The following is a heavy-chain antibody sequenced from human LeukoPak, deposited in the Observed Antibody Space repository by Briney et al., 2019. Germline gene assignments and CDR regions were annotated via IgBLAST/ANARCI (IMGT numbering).Heavy chain of an antibody. J-gene: IGHJ4*02. V-gene: IGHV3-7*01. Sequence: PGGSLRLSCAASGFTFSSYWMSWVRQAPGKGLEWVANIKQDGSEKYYVDSVKGRFTISRDNAKNSLYLQMNSLRAEDTAVYYCARDLASGYQLLFGDYLRHVHWGQGTLVTVSS. CDR3: ARDLASGYQLLFGDYLRHVH. D-gene: IGHD2-2*01. CDR2: IKQDGSEK. CDR1: GFTFSSYW.